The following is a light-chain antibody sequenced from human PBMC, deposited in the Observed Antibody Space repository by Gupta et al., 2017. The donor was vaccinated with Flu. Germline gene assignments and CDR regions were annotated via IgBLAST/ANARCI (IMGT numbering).Light chain of an antibody. Sequence: SYVLTQPPSVSVAPGQTARITCGGNNIGSRSVHWYQQKPGQAPVLVLYDDKDRPSGIPERISGSNTGNTATLTISGVEAGDEADYYCQVWDSSSIYVLFGGGTKLTVL. CDR3: QVWDSSSIYVL. CDR2: DDK. CDR1: NIGSRS. V-gene: IGLV3-21*02. J-gene: IGLJ2*01.